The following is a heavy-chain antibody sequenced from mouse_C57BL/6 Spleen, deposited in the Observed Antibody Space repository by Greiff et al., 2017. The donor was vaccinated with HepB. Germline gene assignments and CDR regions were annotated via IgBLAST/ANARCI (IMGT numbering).Heavy chain of an antibody. CDR1: GFSFNTYA. D-gene: IGHD4-1*01. J-gene: IGHJ4*01. CDR3: VNWDAGAMDY. CDR2: IRSKSNNYAT. Sequence: DVHLVESGGGLVQPKGSLKLSCAASGFSFNTYAMNWVRQAPGKGLEWVARIRSKSNNYATYYADSVKDRFTISRDDSESMLYLQMNNLKTEDTAMYYCVNWDAGAMDYWGQGTSVTVSS. V-gene: IGHV10-1*01.